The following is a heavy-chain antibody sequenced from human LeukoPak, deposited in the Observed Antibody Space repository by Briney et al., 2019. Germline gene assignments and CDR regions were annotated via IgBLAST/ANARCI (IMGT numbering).Heavy chain of an antibody. Sequence: GRSLRLSCAASGFTFSSYGMHWVRQAPGKGLEWVAVIWYDGSNKYCADSVKGRFTISRDNSKNTLYLQMNSLRAEDTAVYYCARDPYGSGTQSHFDYWGQGTLVTVSS. D-gene: IGHD3-10*01. V-gene: IGHV3-33*01. CDR3: ARDPYGSGTQSHFDY. CDR2: IWYDGSNK. J-gene: IGHJ4*02. CDR1: GFTFSSYG.